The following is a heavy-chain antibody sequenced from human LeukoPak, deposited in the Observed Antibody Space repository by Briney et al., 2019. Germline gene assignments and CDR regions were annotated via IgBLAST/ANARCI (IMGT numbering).Heavy chain of an antibody. V-gene: IGHV3-74*01. CDR2: INSDGSST. Sequence: GGSLRLSCAASGFTFSSYWMHWVRQAPGKGLVWVSRINSDGSSTSYADSVKGRFTISRDNAKNTLYLQMNSLRAEDTAVYYCASNLRPWSDYYAFDYWGQGTLVTVSS. J-gene: IGHJ4*02. CDR3: ASNLRPWSDYYAFDY. D-gene: IGHD3-3*01. CDR1: GFTFSSYW.